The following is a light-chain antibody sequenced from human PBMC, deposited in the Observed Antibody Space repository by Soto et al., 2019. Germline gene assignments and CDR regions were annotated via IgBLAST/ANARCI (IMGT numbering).Light chain of an antibody. V-gene: IGKV1-39*01. Sequence: DIQMTQSPSSLSASVGDRVTITCRASQSISSYLNWYQQKPGKAPKLLIYAASSLQSGVPSRFSGSGSGTDFTLTISSLQPEDFETYYCQQSYTFGPGTKVDIK. J-gene: IGKJ3*01. CDR2: AAS. CDR1: QSISSY. CDR3: QQSYT.